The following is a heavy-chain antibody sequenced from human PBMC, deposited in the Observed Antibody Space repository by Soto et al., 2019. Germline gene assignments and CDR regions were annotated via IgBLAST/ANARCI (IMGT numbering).Heavy chain of an antibody. CDR3: ARVRGRGDYYDSSGWFC. J-gene: IGHJ4*02. Sequence: QVQLVQSGAEEKKPGASVKVSCKASGYTFTSYAMHWVRQAPGQRLEWMGWINAGNGNTKYSQKFQGRVTITRDTSASTACMELSSLKSEDTAVYYCARVRGRGDYYDSSGWFCWGPGALVTDSS. CDR1: GYTFTSYA. CDR2: INAGNGNT. D-gene: IGHD3-22*01. V-gene: IGHV1-3*05.